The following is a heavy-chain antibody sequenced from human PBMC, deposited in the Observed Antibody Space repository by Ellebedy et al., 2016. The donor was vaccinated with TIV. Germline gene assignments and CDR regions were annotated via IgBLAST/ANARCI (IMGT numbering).Heavy chain of an antibody. D-gene: IGHD2-15*01. CDR3: ARGRCHGDNCYSSYFYH. CDR1: GYPFTAYD. V-gene: IGHV1-8*01. Sequence: ASVKVSCXASGYPFTAYDINWVRQVTGQGLEWMGWMNPNSGNTGYAQKFQGRVTMTKNTSARTAYTELSSLRSEDTAVYYCARGRCHGDNCYSSYFYHWGQGTLVTVSP. J-gene: IGHJ1*01. CDR2: MNPNSGNT.